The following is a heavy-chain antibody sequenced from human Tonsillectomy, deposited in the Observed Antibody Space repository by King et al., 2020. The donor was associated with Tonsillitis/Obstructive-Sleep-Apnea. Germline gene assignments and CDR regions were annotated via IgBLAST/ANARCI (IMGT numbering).Heavy chain of an antibody. Sequence: QLVQSGGGLVQPGRSLRLSCTASGFTFGDYAMSWVRQAPGKGLEWVGFIRSKAYGGTTEYAASVKGRFTISRDNSKTIAYLQMNSLKTEDTAVYYCSRVRLGGYSYGLDYWGQGTLVTVSS. D-gene: IGHD5-18*01. CDR1: GFTFGDYA. V-gene: IGHV3-49*04. CDR3: SRVRLGGYSYGLDY. J-gene: IGHJ4*02. CDR2: IRSKAYGGTT.